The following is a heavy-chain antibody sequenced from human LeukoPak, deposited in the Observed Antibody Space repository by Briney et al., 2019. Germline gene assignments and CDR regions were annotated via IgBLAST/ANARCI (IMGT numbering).Heavy chain of an antibody. V-gene: IGHV3-74*01. CDR1: GFTFSSYW. CDR2: INSDGSST. J-gene: IGHJ6*03. CDR3: ARVSSSRRYTHYYYYYYMDV. D-gene: IGHD6-13*01. Sequence: GGSLRLSCAASGFTFSSYWMHWVRHAPGKGLVWVSRINSDGSSTSYADSVKGRFTISRDNAKNTLYLQMNSLRAEDTAVYYCARVSSSRRYTHYYYYYYMDVWGKGTTVTVSS.